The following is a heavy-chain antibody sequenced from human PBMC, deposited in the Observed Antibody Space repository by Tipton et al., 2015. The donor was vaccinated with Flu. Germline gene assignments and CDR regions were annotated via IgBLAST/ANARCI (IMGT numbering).Heavy chain of an antibody. D-gene: IGHD3-3*01. Sequence: QLVQSGPEVKKPGASVKVSCKASGYTFTSYDINWVRQATGQGLEWMGWMNPNSGNTGYAQKFQGRVTMTRNTSISTAYMELSSLRSEDTAVYYCARLGYDFWSGYSNWFDPWGQGTLVTVSS. V-gene: IGHV1-8*01. CDR3: ARLGYDFWSGYSNWFDP. CDR1: GYTFTSYD. CDR2: MNPNSGNT. J-gene: IGHJ5*02.